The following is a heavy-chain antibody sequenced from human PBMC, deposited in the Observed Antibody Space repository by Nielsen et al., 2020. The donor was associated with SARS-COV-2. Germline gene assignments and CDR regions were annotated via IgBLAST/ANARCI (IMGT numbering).Heavy chain of an antibody. D-gene: IGHD4-17*01. J-gene: IGHJ4*02. Sequence: GGSLRLSCVVSGFNTRGNCMTWFRKAPGKGREWAGNVKLDGGEKSYVDSVKGRFTISRDNARNTLYLQMNSLRVEDTAVYYCARVGFYGDPEYLDYWGPGTLVTVSS. V-gene: IGHV3-7*01. CDR3: ARVGFYGDPEYLDY. CDR1: GFNTRGNC. CDR2: VKLDGGEK.